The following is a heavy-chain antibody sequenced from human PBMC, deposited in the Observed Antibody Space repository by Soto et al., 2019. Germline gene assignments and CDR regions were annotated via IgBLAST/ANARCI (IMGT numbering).Heavy chain of an antibody. Sequence: QVQLVESGGGVVQPGMSLRLSCAASGFIFNEYGMHWVRQAPGKGLEWVAVIWYDGSNKYYADSVKGRFTISRDNSKNTMSLQMNNLRVEDTAVYYCARWGCSGTNCNLNQRSYDLWGQGTLVTVSS. CDR1: GFIFNEYG. CDR2: IWYDGSNK. D-gene: IGHD2-15*01. J-gene: IGHJ4*02. V-gene: IGHV3-33*03. CDR3: ARWGCSGTNCNLNQRSYDL.